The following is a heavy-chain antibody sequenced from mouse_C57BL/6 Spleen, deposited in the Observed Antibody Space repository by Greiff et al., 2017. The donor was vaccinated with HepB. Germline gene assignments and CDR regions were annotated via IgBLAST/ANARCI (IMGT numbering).Heavy chain of an antibody. V-gene: IGHV1-82*01. CDR3: ARWDYSNPWFAY. Sequence: VQLQQSGPELVKPGASVKISCKASGYAFSSSWMNWVKQRPGKGLEWIGRIYPGDGDTNYNGKFKGKATLTADKSSCTAYMQLSSLTSEDSAVYFCARWDYSNPWFAYWGQGTLVTVSA. J-gene: IGHJ3*01. CDR1: GYAFSSSW. D-gene: IGHD2-5*01. CDR2: IYPGDGDT.